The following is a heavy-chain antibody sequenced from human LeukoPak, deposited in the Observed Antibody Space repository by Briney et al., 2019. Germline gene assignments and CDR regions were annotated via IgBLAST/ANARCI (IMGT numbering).Heavy chain of an antibody. CDR2: ISGSGDRT. CDR1: GFTFSSNS. CDR3: TKWSGFGDD. V-gene: IGHV3-23*01. J-gene: IGHJ4*02. D-gene: IGHD3-10*01. Sequence: GGSLRLSCAASGFTFSSNSMTWVRQTPGKGLEWVSGISGSGDRTFYADSVQGRFTISRDNSRNPLYLQMSSLRPEDTAVYYCTKWSGFGDDWGQGTLVTVSS.